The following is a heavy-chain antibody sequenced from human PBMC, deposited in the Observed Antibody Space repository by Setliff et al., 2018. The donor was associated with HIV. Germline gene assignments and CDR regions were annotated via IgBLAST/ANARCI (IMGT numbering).Heavy chain of an antibody. Sequence: SETLSLTCTVSGGSMSSSSYYWGWIRQTPDKGLEWIGIIYYSGATYYNPSLTSRVTISVDTSRNQFSLKLRSVTASDTAAYYCARLGYVSGGFYKTPGPYYFDYWGQGALVTVSS. CDR1: GGSMSSSSYY. J-gene: IGHJ4*02. V-gene: IGHV4-39*01. D-gene: IGHD3-10*01. CDR2: IYYSGAT. CDR3: ARLGYVSGGFYKTPGPYYFDY.